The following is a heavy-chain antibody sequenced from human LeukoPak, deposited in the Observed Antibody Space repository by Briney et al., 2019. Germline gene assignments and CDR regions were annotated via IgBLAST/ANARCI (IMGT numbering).Heavy chain of an antibody. CDR1: GYTFTSYG. Sequence: ASVKVSCKASGYTFTSYGISWVRQAPGQGLEWMGLISAYNGNTNYAQKLQGRVTMTTDTSTSTAYMELRRLRSDDTAVYYCARMNSSSCYFYYYYYMDVWGKGTTVTISS. CDR2: ISAYNGNT. J-gene: IGHJ6*03. D-gene: IGHD6-13*01. V-gene: IGHV1-18*01. CDR3: ARMNSSSCYFYYYYYMDV.